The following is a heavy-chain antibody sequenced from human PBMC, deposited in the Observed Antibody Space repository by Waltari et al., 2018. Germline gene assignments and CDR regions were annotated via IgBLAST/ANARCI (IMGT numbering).Heavy chain of an antibody. V-gene: IGHV3-23*01. CDR2: ISGSGTST. CDR3: AKSRGSYSLDY. CDR1: GFTFSTYS. Sequence: EVQLLESGGGLVKPGGSLRLSCAAYGFTFSTYSMNWVRQAPGKGLEWVSGISGSGTSTYYADSVKGRFTISRDNSKNTLYLQMNSLRAEDTAVYYCAKSRGSYSLDYWGQGTLVTVSS. J-gene: IGHJ4*02. D-gene: IGHD1-26*01.